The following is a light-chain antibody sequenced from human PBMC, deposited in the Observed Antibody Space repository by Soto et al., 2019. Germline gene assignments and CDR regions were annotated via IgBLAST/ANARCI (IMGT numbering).Light chain of an antibody. CDR3: QQYNNWPRT. Sequence: TVLTQSPGTLSLSPGERATLSCRASQTVTSNYLAWYQQKPGQAPRLLIYGASTRATGIPARFSGSGSGTEFTLTISSLQSEDFAVYYCQQYNNWPRTFGQGTKVDI. J-gene: IGKJ1*01. V-gene: IGKV3-15*01. CDR2: GAS. CDR1: QTVTSN.